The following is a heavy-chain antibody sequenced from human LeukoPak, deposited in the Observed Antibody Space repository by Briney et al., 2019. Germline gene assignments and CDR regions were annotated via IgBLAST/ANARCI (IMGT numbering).Heavy chain of an antibody. V-gene: IGHV3-74*01. J-gene: IGHJ2*01. CDR2: INNDGRII. Sequence: GRSLRLSCAASGFTFSNYWMHWVRQVPGKGLVWVSHINNDGRIINYGDSVKGRFTISRDNAKNTLYLQMNSLRVEDTAVYYCARGRGWYFDLWGRGTLVTVSS. CDR1: GFTFSNYW. CDR3: ARGRGWYFDL. D-gene: IGHD3-10*01.